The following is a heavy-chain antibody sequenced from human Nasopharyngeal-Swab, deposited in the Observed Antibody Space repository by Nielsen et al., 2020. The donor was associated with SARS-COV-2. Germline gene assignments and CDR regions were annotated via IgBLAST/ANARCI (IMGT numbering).Heavy chain of an antibody. Sequence: GESLKISCSGFGFTFGDYAMSWFRQAPGKGLEWLGFIRGKAYGGTIEYAASVKGRFSISRDDSKSIAYLQMDSLKTEDTAMYYCARRAGYCSGGSDCYYFDPWGQGTLVTVSS. CDR3: ARRAGYCSGGSDCYYFDP. V-gene: IGHV3-49*03. CDR1: GFTFGDYA. CDR2: IRGKAYGGTI. J-gene: IGHJ4*02. D-gene: IGHD2-15*01.